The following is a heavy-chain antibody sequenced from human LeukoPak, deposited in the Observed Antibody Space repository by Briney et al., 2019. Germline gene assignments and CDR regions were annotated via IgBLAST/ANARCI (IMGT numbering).Heavy chain of an antibody. Sequence: GGSLRLSCAASGFTFSSYSMNWVRQAPGKGLEWVSSISGSSSYIYYADSVKGRFTISRHNAKNSLYLQMNSLRAEDTAVYYCARADWDTAMIDYWGQGTLVTVSS. D-gene: IGHD5-18*01. CDR2: ISGSSSYI. V-gene: IGHV3-21*01. J-gene: IGHJ4*02. CDR1: GFTFSSYS. CDR3: ARADWDTAMIDY.